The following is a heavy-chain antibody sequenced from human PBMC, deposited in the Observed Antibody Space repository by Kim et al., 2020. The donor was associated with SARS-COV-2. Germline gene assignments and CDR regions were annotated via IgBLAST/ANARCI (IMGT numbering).Heavy chain of an antibody. CDR1: GGTFSSSA. J-gene: IGHJ6*02. D-gene: IGHD5-18*01. V-gene: IGHV1-69*04. CDR3: ARGYSYGHLGYGMDV. Sequence: SVKVSCKASGGTFSSSAISWVPQAPGQGLEWMGRIIPILGIANYAQKFQGRVTVTPDKSTSTAYMELNSLRSEDTAVYYCARGYSYGHLGYGMDVWGQGTTVTVSS. CDR2: IIPILGIA.